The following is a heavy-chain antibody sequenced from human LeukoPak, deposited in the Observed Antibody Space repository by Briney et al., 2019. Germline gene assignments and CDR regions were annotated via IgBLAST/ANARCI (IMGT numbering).Heavy chain of an antibody. V-gene: IGHV4-30-4*01. D-gene: IGHD1/OR15-1a*01. CDR3: LRHEQHHPGDY. Sequence: SETLSLTCTVSGGSIGSGDYYWSWIRQPPGKGLEWIGYIYYSGSTYYNPSFKSRVTISADTSKNQFSLILSSVTAADTATYYCLRHEQHHPGDYWGQGALVTVSS. J-gene: IGHJ4*02. CDR2: IYYSGST. CDR1: GGSIGSGDYY.